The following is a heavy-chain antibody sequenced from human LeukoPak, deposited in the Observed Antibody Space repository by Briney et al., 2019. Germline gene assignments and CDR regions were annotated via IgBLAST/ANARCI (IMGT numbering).Heavy chain of an antibody. J-gene: IGHJ5*02. CDR1: GGSISSYY. Sequence: PSETLSLTCTVSGGSISSYYWSWIRQPAGKGLEWIGRIYTSGSTNYNPSLKSRVTMSVDTSKSQFSLKLSSVTAADTAVYYCARGNPYYDILTGLVVGDWVWFDPWGQGTLVTVSS. D-gene: IGHD3-9*01. CDR2: IYTSGST. V-gene: IGHV4-4*07. CDR3: ARGNPYYDILTGLVVGDWVWFDP.